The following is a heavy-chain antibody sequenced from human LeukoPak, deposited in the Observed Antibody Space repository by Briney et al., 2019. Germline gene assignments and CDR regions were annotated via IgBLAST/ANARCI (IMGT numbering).Heavy chain of an antibody. V-gene: IGHV3-33*01. CDR1: GFTFSSYG. J-gene: IGHJ4*02. D-gene: IGHD1-26*01. Sequence: GGSLRLSCAASGFTFSSYGMHWVRQAPGKGLEWVAVIWYDGSNKYYADSVKGRFTISRDNSKNTLYLQMNSLRAEDTAVYYCARDSPISGSYYGGLGYWGQGTLVPVSS. CDR3: ARDSPISGSYYGGLGY. CDR2: IWYDGSNK.